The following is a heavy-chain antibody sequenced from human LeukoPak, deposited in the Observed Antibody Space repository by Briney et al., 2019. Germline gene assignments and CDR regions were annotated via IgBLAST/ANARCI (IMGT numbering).Heavy chain of an antibody. CDR1: GFTFSSYA. CDR3: AKSLLTTATGTGRAFDI. Sequence: GGSLRLSCAASGFTFSSYAMSWVRQAPGKGLEWVSGISAGGETTFYADSVRGRLTISRDNSKNTLYLQMNSLRADDTAVYYCAKSLLTTATGTGRAFDIWGQGTMVTVSS. V-gene: IGHV3-23*01. D-gene: IGHD1-1*01. J-gene: IGHJ3*02. CDR2: ISAGGETT.